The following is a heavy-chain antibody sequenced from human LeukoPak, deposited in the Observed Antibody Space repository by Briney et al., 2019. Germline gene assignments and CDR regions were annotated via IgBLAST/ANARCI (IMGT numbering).Heavy chain of an antibody. CDR2: ISGSGGST. CDR3: AKDHYYDSSGYYPDLFDY. D-gene: IGHD3-22*01. V-gene: IGHV3-23*01. CDR1: GFTFSSYG. J-gene: IGHJ4*02. Sequence: EGSLRLSCAASGFTFSSYGMSWVRQAPGKGLEWVSAISGSGGSTYYADSVKGRFTISRDNSKNTLYLQMNSLRAEDTAVYYCAKDHYYDSSGYYPDLFDYWGQGTLVTVSS.